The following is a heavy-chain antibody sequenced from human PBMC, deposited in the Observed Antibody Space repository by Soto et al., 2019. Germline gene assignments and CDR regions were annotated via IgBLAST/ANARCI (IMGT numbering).Heavy chain of an antibody. D-gene: IGHD3-10*01. CDR2: VSGSGGTT. Sequence: EVQLLESGGGLVQPGWSLRLSCAASGFTFTNYAMSWVRQAPGKGLEWVAAVSGSGGTTYYADSVRGRFTISRDNSKNTLYVQMNSLRAGDTAIYYCAKGLIRSYSIPNPDYGLDVWGQGTTVTVSS. CDR1: GFTFTNYA. CDR3: AKGLIRSYSIPNPDYGLDV. J-gene: IGHJ6*02. V-gene: IGHV3-23*01.